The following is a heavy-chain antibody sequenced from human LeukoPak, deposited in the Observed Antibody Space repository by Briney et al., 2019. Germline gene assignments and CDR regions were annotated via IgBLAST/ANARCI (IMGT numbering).Heavy chain of an antibody. J-gene: IGHJ4*02. CDR3: AVPSVLWFGELCY. D-gene: IGHD3-10*01. Sequence: GGSLRLSCAASGFTFSSSAMSWVRQVPGKGLEWVSGISASGGSTSYADSVRGRFTISRDNSKNTLYLQMNSLRAEDTAVYYCAVPSVLWFGELCYWGQGTLVTVSS. CDR2: ISASGGST. CDR1: GFTFSSSA. V-gene: IGHV3-23*01.